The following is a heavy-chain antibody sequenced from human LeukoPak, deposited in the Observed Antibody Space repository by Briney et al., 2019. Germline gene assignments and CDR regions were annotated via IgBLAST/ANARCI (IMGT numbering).Heavy chain of an antibody. D-gene: IGHD6-19*01. CDR2: ISGSGGST. CDR1: GFTFSSYA. CDR3: AMPGIAVAGTEELFAY. J-gene: IGHJ4*02. Sequence: PGGSLRLSCAASGFTFSSYAMSWVRQAPGKGLEWVSAISGSGGSTYYADSLKGRFTISRDNSKNTLYLQMNSLRAEDTAVYYCAMPGIAVAGTEELFAYWGQGTLVTVSS. V-gene: IGHV3-23*01.